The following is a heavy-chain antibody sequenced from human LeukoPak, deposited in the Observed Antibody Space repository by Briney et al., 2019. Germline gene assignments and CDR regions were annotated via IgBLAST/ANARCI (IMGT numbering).Heavy chain of an antibody. CDR3: ARGPDYYGSGSYMATFDP. Sequence: GASVKVSCKASGYTFTGYYMHWVRQAPGQGLEWMGWINPNSGGTNYAQKFQGRVTMTRDTSISTAYMELSRLRSDDTAVYYCARGPDYYGSGSYMATFDPWGQGTLVTVSS. D-gene: IGHD3-10*01. V-gene: IGHV1-2*02. J-gene: IGHJ5*02. CDR2: INPNSGGT. CDR1: GYTFTGYY.